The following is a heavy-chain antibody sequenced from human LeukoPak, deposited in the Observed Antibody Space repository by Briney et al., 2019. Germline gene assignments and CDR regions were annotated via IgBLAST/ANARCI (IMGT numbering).Heavy chain of an antibody. D-gene: IGHD3-22*01. J-gene: IGHJ6*03. CDR2: INPNSGGT. CDR3: ARETYYYDSSGYGNHYYYYYYMDV. CDR1: GYTFTGYY. V-gene: IGHV1-2*02. Sequence: ASVKVSCKASGYTFTGYYMHWVRQAPGQGLEWMGWINPNSGGTNYAQKLQGRVTMTTDTSTSTAYMELRSLRSDDTAVYYCARETYYYDSSGYGNHYYYYYYMDVWGKGTTVTVSS.